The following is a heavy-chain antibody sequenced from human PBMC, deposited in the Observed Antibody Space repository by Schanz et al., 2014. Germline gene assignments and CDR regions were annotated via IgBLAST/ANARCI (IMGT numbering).Heavy chain of an antibody. V-gene: IGHV3-74*02. CDR2: TNGDGTNA. Sequence: VQLVESGGGVVQPGRSLRLSCAAYGFTLSSYAMHWVRQAPGKGLEWVSCTNGDGTNAKYADSVKGRFTISRDNAKKTLSLQMISLRAEDTAIYFCTRSYYDFSWGSYRFRAFDIWGQGTTVIVSS. J-gene: IGHJ3*02. CDR1: GFTLSSYA. CDR3: TRSYYDFSWGSYRFRAFDI. D-gene: IGHD3-16*02.